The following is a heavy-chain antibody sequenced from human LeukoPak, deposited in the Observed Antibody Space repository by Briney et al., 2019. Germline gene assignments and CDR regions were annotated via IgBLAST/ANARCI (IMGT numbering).Heavy chain of an antibody. J-gene: IGHJ4*02. Sequence: PGRSLRLSCAASGFTLSHFAVHWVRQAPGKGLEWVAVISYDGKKNYYADSVKGRFTLTRDDSANTLYLQMNSLRAEDTAVYYCVRGSKIRGVLPEGEFDYWGQGALVTVSS. CDR2: ISYDGKKN. D-gene: IGHD3-10*01. V-gene: IGHV3-30*03. CDR3: VRGSKIRGVLPEGEFDY. CDR1: GFTLSHFA.